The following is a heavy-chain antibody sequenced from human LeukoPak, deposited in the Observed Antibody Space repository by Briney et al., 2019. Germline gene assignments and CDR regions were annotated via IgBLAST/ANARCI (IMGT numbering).Heavy chain of an antibody. Sequence: GGSLRLSCAASGFTFSIYAMSWVRQAPGKGLEWVSYISSSSSTIYYADSVKGRFTISRDNAKNSLYLQMNSLRAEDTAVYYCARDDYDYVWGSYRFDAFDIWGQGTMVTVSS. J-gene: IGHJ3*02. D-gene: IGHD3-16*02. CDR3: ARDDYDYVWGSYRFDAFDI. V-gene: IGHV3-48*01. CDR1: GFTFSIYA. CDR2: ISSSSSTI.